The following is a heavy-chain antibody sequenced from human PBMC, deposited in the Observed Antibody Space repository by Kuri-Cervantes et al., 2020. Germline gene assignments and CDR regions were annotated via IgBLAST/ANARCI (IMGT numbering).Heavy chain of an antibody. CDR3: AKPIYNWNDGGY. J-gene: IGHJ4*02. CDR1: GFTFDDYA. V-gene: IGHV3-23*01. CDR2: ISWNSGST. Sequence: GESLKISCAASGFTFDDYAMHWVRQAPGKGLEWVSVISWNSGSTYYADSVKGRFTISRDNSKNTLYLQMNSLRAEDTAVYYCAKPIYNWNDGGYWGQGTLVTVSS. D-gene: IGHD1-1*01.